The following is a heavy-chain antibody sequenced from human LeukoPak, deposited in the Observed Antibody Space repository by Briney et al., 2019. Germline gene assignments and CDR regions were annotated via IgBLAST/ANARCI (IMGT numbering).Heavy chain of an antibody. CDR2: INHSGST. CDR1: GGSFSGYY. J-gene: IGHJ3*02. D-gene: IGHD4-17*01. Sequence: PSETLSLTCAVYGGSFSGYYWSWIRQPPGKGLEWIGEINHSGSTNYNPSLKSRVTISVDKSKNQFSLKLSSVTAADTAVYYCARDYNGDYTSGAFDIWGQGTMVTVSS. CDR3: ARDYNGDYTSGAFDI. V-gene: IGHV4-34*01.